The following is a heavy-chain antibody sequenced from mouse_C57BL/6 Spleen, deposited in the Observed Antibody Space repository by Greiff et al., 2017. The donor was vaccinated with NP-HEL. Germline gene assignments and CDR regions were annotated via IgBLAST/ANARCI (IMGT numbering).Heavy chain of an antibody. V-gene: IGHV1-82*01. Sequence: QVQLKESGPELVKPGASVKISCKASGYAFSSSWMNWVKQRPGKGLEWIGRIYPGDGDTNYNGKFKGKATLTADKSSSTAYMQLSSLTSEDSAVYFCARGHYLYYFAYWGQGTTLTVSS. CDR2: IYPGDGDT. D-gene: IGHD5-5*01. J-gene: IGHJ2*01. CDR1: GYAFSSSW. CDR3: ARGHYLYYFAY.